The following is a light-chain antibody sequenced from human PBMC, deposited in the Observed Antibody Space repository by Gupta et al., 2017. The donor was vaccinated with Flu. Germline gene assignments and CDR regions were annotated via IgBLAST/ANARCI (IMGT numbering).Light chain of an antibody. CDR1: STSIGSDN. CDR2: ANN. V-gene: IGLV1-44*01. CDR3: ATWIDALGGAV. J-gene: IGLJ2*01. Sequence: GSLPCSGGSTSIGSDNVDWYQQVPGLAPRLLIFANNKRPAGVPGRFSGSKSGTSASLTNSGLQPEDEGDYYCATWIDALGGAVFGGGTKLVVL.